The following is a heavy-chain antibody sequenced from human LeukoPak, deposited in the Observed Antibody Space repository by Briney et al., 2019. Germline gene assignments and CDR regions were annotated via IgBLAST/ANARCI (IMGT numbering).Heavy chain of an antibody. CDR2: INPSGGST. CDR1: GYTFTSYY. D-gene: IGHD2-8*01. Sequence: ASVKVSCKASGYTFTSYYMHWVRQAPGQGLEWMGIINPSGGSTSYAQKFQGRVTMTRDMSTSTVYMELSSLRSEDTAVYYCAREGANGVCLDYWGQGALVTVSS. V-gene: IGHV1-46*01. J-gene: IGHJ4*02. CDR3: AREGANGVCLDY.